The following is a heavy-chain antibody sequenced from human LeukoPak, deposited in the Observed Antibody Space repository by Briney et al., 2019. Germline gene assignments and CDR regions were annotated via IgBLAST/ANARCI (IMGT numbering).Heavy chain of an antibody. CDR1: GFTFSSYG. CDR3: AKQASGRRYYFDY. V-gene: IGHV3-21*01. CDR2: ISSSSSYI. J-gene: IGHJ4*02. D-gene: IGHD3-10*01. Sequence: GGSLRLSCAASGFTFSSYGMHWVRQAPGKGLEWVSSISSSSSYIYYADSVKGRFTISRDNSKNTLYLQMNSLRAEDTAVYYCAKQASGRRYYFDYWGQGTLVTVSS.